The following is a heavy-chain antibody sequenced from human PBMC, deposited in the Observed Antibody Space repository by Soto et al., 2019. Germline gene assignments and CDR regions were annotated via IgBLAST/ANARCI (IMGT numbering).Heavy chain of an antibody. J-gene: IGHJ4*02. V-gene: IGHV1-2*02. Sequence: ASVKVSCKTSGYTFTGHYIHWVRQAPQQGPEWMGEIGPESGATRYAEKFRGRVTMTMDTYITTVYMELRNLSPDDTAVYYCGRGRSGQIVIFYWGQGTPVTVAS. CDR2: IGPESGAT. CDR1: GYTFTGHY. D-gene: IGHD1-26*01. CDR3: GRGRSGQIVIFY.